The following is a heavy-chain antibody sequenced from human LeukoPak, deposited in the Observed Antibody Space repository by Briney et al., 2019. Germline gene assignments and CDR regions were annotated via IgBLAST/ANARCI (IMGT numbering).Heavy chain of an antibody. CDR3: ARVPTYCGGDCYLNDAFDI. J-gene: IGHJ3*02. Sequence: SVKVSCKASGGTFSSYAISWVRQAPGQGLEWMGRIIPILGIANYAQKFQGRVTITADKSTSTAYMELSSLRSEDTAVYYCARVPTYCGGDCYLNDAFDIWGQGTMVTVSS. CDR1: GGTFSSYA. D-gene: IGHD2-21*02. V-gene: IGHV1-69*04. CDR2: IIPILGIA.